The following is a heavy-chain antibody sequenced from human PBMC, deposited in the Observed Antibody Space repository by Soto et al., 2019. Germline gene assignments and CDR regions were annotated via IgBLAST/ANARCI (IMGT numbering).Heavy chain of an antibody. Sequence: QVQLVQSGAEVKKPGASVKVSCKASGYTFTNYGISWVRQAPGKGLEWMGWNSAYNGNTNYAQKLQGRVTMTTDTSTSTAYMELRSLRSDDTAVYYCARRQWLVGGYYYGMDVWGQGTTVTVSS. CDR1: GYTFTNYG. J-gene: IGHJ6*02. V-gene: IGHV1-18*01. CDR3: ARRQWLVGGYYYGMDV. CDR2: NSAYNGNT. D-gene: IGHD6-19*01.